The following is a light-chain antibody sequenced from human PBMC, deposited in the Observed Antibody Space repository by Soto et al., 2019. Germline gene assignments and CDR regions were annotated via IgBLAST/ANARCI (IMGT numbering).Light chain of an antibody. Sequence: IPLTQSPSSLSASVGDRVTITCRASQGISSYLAWYQQKPGKAPKLLIYAASTLQSGVPSRFSGSVSGTDFTLTISSLQPEDFATYYCQQLNSFITFGQGTRLEIK. V-gene: IGKV1-9*01. CDR3: QQLNSFIT. CDR1: QGISSY. J-gene: IGKJ5*01. CDR2: AAS.